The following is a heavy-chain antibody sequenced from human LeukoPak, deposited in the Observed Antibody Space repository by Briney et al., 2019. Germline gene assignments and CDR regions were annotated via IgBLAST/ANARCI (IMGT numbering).Heavy chain of an antibody. D-gene: IGHD6-13*01. J-gene: IGHJ6*02. V-gene: IGHV1-18*01. CDR2: ISAYNGNT. CDR1: GYTFTSYG. Sequence: ASVKVSCKASGYTFTSYGISWVRQAPGQGLEWMGWISAYNGNTNYAQKLQGRVTMTTDTSTSTAYMELRSLRSDDTAVYYRARWEGYSSSWAPGYYYYYGMDVWGQGTTVTVSS. CDR3: ARWEGYSSSWAPGYYYYYGMDV.